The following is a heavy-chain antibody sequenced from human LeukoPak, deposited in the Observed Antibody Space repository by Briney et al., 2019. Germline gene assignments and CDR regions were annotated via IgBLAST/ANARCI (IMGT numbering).Heavy chain of an antibody. CDR1: GGSISSGSYD. D-gene: IGHD2-2*01. J-gene: IGHJ4*02. Sequence: PSETLSLTCTVSGGSISSGSYDWYWIRQPAGKGLEWIGHIYTSGTSNYNPSLRSRVTISVDTSKNQFSLKLSSVTAADTAVYYCARVTLLPAAIHDYWGQGTLVTVSS. CDR2: IYTSGTS. CDR3: ARVTLLPAAIHDY. V-gene: IGHV4-61*09.